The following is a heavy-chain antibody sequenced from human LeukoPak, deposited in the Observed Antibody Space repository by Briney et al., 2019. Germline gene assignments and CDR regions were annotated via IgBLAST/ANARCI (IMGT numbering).Heavy chain of an antibody. V-gene: IGHV3-23*01. CDR1: GFTFSSYA. D-gene: IGHD3-10*01. CDR2: ISGSGGST. CDR3: AKGRGSSGGSGTPNDY. J-gene: IGHJ4*02. Sequence: GGSLRLSCAASGFTFSSYAMSWVRQAPGKGLEWVSAISGSGGSTYYADSVKGRFTISRDNSKNTLYPQMNSLRAEDTAVYYCAKGRGSSGGSGTPNDYWGQGTLVTVSS.